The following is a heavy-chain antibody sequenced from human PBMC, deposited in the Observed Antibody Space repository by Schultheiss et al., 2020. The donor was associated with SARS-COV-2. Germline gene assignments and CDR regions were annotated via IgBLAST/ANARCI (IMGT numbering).Heavy chain of an antibody. V-gene: IGHV3-74*01. CDR2: ISGSGGST. CDR1: GFTFSSYW. CDR3: ASEDRQSGSIFDY. J-gene: IGHJ4*02. Sequence: GGSLRLSCAASGFTFSSYWMHWVRQAPGKGLVWVSAISGSGGSTSYADSVKGRFTISRDNAKNTLYLQMNSLRAEDTAVYYCASEDRQSGSIFDYWGQGTLVTVSS. D-gene: IGHD3-10*01.